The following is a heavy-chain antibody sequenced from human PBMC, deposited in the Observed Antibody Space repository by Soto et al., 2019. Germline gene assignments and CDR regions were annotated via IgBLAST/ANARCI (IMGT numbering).Heavy chain of an antibody. Sequence: QVQLVESGGGVVQPGRSLRLSCAASGFTFSSYGMHWVRQAPGKGLEWVAVISYDGSNKYYADSVKGRFTISRDNSKNTLYLQMNSLRAEDTAVYYCANTLGVAGTYWGQGTLVTVSS. J-gene: IGHJ4*02. D-gene: IGHD6-19*01. CDR3: ANTLGVAGTY. CDR1: GFTFSSYG. V-gene: IGHV3-30*18. CDR2: ISYDGSNK.